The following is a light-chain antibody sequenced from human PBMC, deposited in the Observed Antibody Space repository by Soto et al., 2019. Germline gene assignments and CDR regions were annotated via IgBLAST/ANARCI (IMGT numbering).Light chain of an antibody. V-gene: IGKV3-15*01. CDR2: GAS. Sequence: EIEMTQSAATLSVSPGERAILSCRASQSVSSNLAWYQQRPGQAPRLLIYGASTRATGIPARFSGSGSGTEFTLTISSLQSEDFAFYYCQQYNNWPWTFGQGTKVDIK. CDR1: QSVSSN. CDR3: QQYNNWPWT. J-gene: IGKJ1*01.